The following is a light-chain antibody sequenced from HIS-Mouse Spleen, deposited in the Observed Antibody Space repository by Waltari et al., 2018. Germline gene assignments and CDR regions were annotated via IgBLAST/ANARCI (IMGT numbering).Light chain of an antibody. V-gene: IGKV1-39*01. CDR3: QQSYSTPGT. J-gene: IGKJ1*01. CDR1: QSISSY. Sequence: DIQMTQSSSSLPASVGDRRTSTCRSSQSISSYLNWYQQKPGKAPKLLIYAASSLQSGVPSRFSGSGYGTDFTLTISSLQPDDVATYYCQQSYSTPGTFGQGTKVEIK. CDR2: AAS.